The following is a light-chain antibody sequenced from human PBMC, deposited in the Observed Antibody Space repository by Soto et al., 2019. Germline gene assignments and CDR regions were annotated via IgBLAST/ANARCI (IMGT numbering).Light chain of an antibody. J-gene: IGKJ3*01. CDR2: DAS. Sequence: DIQMTQSPSSLFASVGDRVTITCQASDDISNYLNWYQQKPGKAPKVLIYDASHLESGVPSRFSGGGSGTEFTFTISSLQAEDIATYYCQQYANLPLTFGPGTKVDIK. CDR3: QQYANLPLT. CDR1: DDISNY. V-gene: IGKV1-33*01.